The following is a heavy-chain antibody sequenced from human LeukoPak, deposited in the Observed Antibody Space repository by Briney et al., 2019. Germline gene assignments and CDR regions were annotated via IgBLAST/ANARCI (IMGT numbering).Heavy chain of an antibody. CDR2: IRSKAYGGTT. J-gene: IGHJ4*02. CDR1: GFSFGDYA. V-gene: IGHV3-49*04. D-gene: IGHD2-2*01. CDR3: TRGPPLGSCISSCSDY. Sequence: PGGSLRLSCTASGFSFGDYAITWVRQAPGKGLEWVGLIRSKAYGGTTDYAASVKGRFTISRDDSRSIAYLQMDSLKTEDTALYYCTRGPPLGSCISSCSDYWGQGTLVTVSS.